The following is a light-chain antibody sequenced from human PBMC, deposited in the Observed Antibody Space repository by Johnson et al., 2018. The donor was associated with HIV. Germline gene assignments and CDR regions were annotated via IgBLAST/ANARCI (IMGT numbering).Light chain of an antibody. CDR3: GTWDSSLGAFV. CDR2: ENN. J-gene: IGLJ1*01. V-gene: IGLV1-51*02. Sequence: QPVLTQPPSVSAAPGQKVTISCSGSSSKIGNNYVSWYQQLPGTAPKLLIYENNKRPSGIPDRFSGSKSGPSATLGITGLQTGDEADYYCGTWDSSLGAFVFGTGTKFTVL. CDR1: SSKIGNNY.